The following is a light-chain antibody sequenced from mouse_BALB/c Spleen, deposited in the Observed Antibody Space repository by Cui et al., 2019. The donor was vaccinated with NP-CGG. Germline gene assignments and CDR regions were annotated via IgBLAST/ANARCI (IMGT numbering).Light chain of an antibody. V-gene: IGLV1*01. Sequence: QAVVPQESALTTSPGETVKLTCLSSTGAVTTSNYANWVQEKPDHLFTGLIGGTNNRAPGVPARFSGSLIGDKAALTITGAQTEDEAIYFCALWYSNHWVFGGGTKLTVL. CDR2: GTN. CDR1: TGAVTTSNY. J-gene: IGLJ1*01. CDR3: ALWYSNHWV.